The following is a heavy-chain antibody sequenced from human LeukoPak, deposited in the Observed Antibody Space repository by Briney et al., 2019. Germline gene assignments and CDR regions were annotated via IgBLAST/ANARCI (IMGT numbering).Heavy chain of an antibody. V-gene: IGHV4-59*08. CDR1: GGSISSYY. J-gene: IGHJ4*02. CDR2: IYYSGST. D-gene: IGHD4-23*01. CDR3: ARSDNRVGTSFDY. Sequence: SETLSLTCTVSGGSISSYYWSWIRQPPGKGLEWIGYIYYSGSTNYNPSLKSRVTISVDTSKNQFSLKLSSVTAADTAVYYCARSDNRVGTSFDYWGQGTLVTVSS.